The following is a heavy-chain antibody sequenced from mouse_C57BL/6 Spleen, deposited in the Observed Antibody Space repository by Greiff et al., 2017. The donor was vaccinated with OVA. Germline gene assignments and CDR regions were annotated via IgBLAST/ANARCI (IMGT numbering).Heavy chain of an antibody. V-gene: IGHV1-52*01. CDR1: GYTFTSYW. CDR2: IDPSDSET. Sequence: VQLQQPGAELVRPGSSVKLSCKASGYTFTSYWMHWVKQRPIQGLEWIGNIDPSDSETHSNQKFKDKATLTVDKSSSTAYMQLSSLTSEDSAVYYCARSTVVAKRDAMDYWGQGTSVTVSS. CDR3: ARSTVVAKRDAMDY. D-gene: IGHD1-1*01. J-gene: IGHJ4*01.